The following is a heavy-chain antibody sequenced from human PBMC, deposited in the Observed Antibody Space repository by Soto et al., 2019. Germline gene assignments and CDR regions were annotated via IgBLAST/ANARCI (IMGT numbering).Heavy chain of an antibody. Sequence: EVQLVESGGGLVQPGRSLRLSCVASGFTFDDYSMNWVRQAPGKGLEWVSGISRNSDFLVYADSVKGRFTISRDNAKSYLYLQMNSMRAEDTAFYHCARRYVGGGTFHPFASWGQGALVTVSP. CDR1: GFTFDDYS. J-gene: IGHJ4*02. CDR2: ISRNSDFL. CDR3: ARRYVGGGTFHPFAS. D-gene: IGHD2-15*01. V-gene: IGHV3-9*01.